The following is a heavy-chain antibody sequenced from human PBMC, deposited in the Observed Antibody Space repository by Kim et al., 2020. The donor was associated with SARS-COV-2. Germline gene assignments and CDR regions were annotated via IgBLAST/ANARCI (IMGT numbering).Heavy chain of an antibody. J-gene: IGHJ6*03. CDR3: ARGSRLRFLDVYYYYMDV. CDR2: LSYGGSP. D-gene: IGHD3-3*01. CDR1: GDSISNFY. V-gene: IGHV4-59*08. Sequence: SETLSLTCTVSGDSISNFYWSWIRQPPGKELEWIGSLSYGGSPNYNPSLRSRGIISRDTSNNQFSLKLSSVTAADTAVYYCARGSRLRFLDVYYYYMDVWGKGTTVTVSS.